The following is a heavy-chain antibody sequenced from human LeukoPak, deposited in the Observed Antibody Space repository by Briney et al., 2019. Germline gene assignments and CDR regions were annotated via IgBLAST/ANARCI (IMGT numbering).Heavy chain of an antibody. V-gene: IGHV1-2*02. J-gene: IGHJ3*02. Sequence: ASVKVSCKASGDTFTGYYMHWVRQAPGQGLEWMGWMNYNSGGTSYGEKFQGRVTMARDTSISTAYMELSRLRSDDTAVYYCARVEYDRSGYYVNNAFEMWGQGTMVTVSS. CDR2: MNYNSGGT. CDR1: GDTFTGYY. CDR3: ARVEYDRSGYYVNNAFEM. D-gene: IGHD3-22*01.